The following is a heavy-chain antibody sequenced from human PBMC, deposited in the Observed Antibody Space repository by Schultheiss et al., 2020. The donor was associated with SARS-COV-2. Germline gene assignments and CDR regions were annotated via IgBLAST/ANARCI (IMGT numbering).Heavy chain of an antibody. J-gene: IGHJ4*02. Sequence: GGSLRLSCVASGFTFCDYYMTWIRQAPGKGLEWVSYISSSGSTIYYADSVKGRFTISRDNAKNSLFLQMNSLRAEDTAVYYCARGRSHPNDYWGQGTLVTVSS. CDR2: ISSSGSTI. CDR1: GFTFCDYY. D-gene: IGHD1-26*01. V-gene: IGHV3-11*01. CDR3: ARGRSHPNDY.